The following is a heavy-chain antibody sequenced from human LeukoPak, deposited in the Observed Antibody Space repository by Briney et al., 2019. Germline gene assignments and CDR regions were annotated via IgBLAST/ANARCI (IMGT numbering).Heavy chain of an antibody. V-gene: IGHV4-39*01. CDR2: IYYSGST. CDR3: ARKPWTSTYSGSYCYYMDV. J-gene: IGHJ6*03. Sequence: SETLSLTCTVAGGSISSSNYYWGWIRQPPGKGLEWIGSIYYSGSTYYNPSLKSRVAISVDTSNNQFSLKLTSVTAADTAVYYCARKPWTSTYSGSYCYYMDVWGKGTTVTVSS. CDR1: GGSISSSNYY. D-gene: IGHD5-12*01.